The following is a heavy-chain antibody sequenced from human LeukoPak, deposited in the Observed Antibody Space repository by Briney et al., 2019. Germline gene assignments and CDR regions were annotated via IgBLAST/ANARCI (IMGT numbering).Heavy chain of an antibody. J-gene: IGHJ4*02. D-gene: IGHD5-24*01. V-gene: IGHV4-59*01. CDR3: ARLKMATIKPYFDY. CDR2: IYYSGST. Sequence: PSETLSLTCTVSGGSISRYYWSWIRQPPGKGLEWIGYIYYSGSTNYNPSLKSRVTISVDTSKNQFSLKLSSVTAADTAVYYCARLKMATIKPYFDYWGQGTLATVSS. CDR1: GGSISRYY.